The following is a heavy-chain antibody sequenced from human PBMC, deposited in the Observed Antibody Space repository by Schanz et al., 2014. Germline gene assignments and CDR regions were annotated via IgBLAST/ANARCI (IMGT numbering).Heavy chain of an antibody. Sequence: QGQLVESGGGVVQPGRSLRLSCAASGFTFSDHYMNWIRQAPGKGLEWLSYISRDGTTSYYADSVKGRFTISRDNAKNSLFLQMNSLSAEDTAVYYCATEGPRGTRHPINYYYAMDNWGQGTKVTV. CDR2: ISRDGTTS. V-gene: IGHV3-11*04. CDR3: ATEGPRGTRHPINYYYAMDN. CDR1: GFTFSDHY. J-gene: IGHJ6*02. D-gene: IGHD6-6*01.